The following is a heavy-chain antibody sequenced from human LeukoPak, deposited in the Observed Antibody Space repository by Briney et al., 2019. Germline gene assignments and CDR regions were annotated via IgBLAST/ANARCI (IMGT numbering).Heavy chain of an antibody. CDR3: ARAYYDFWSGYYNGGGYFDY. CDR2: IYYSGST. J-gene: IGHJ4*02. CDR1: GGSISSSSYY. Sequence: PSETLSLTCTVSGGSISSSSYYWGWIRQPPGKGLEWIGSIYYSGSTYYNPSLKSRVTISVDTSKNQFSLKLSSVTAADTAVYYCARAYYDFWSGYYNGGGYFDYWGQGTLVTVSS. V-gene: IGHV4-39*01. D-gene: IGHD3-3*01.